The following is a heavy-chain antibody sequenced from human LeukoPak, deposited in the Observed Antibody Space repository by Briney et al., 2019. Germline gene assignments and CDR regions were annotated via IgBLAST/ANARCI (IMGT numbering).Heavy chain of an antibody. CDR1: GGSISSGDYY. Sequence: SETLSLTCTVSGGSISSGDYYWSWIRQPPGQGLEWIGYSYYRGSTYYNPSLRSRAIMSVDTSKNQFLLKLSSVTAADTAVYYCASSPTVVTLHRYFDLWGRGTLVTVSS. V-gene: IGHV4-30-4*08. D-gene: IGHD4-23*01. CDR3: ASSPTVVTLHRYFDL. J-gene: IGHJ2*01. CDR2: SYYRGST.